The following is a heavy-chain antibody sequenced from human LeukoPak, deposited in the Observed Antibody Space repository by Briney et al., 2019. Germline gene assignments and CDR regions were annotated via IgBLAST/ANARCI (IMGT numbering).Heavy chain of an antibody. V-gene: IGHV1-2*02. CDR1: GYTFTGYY. CDR2: INPNSGGT. J-gene: IGHJ4*02. CDR3: ARDLPYSSSWESIDY. Sequence: ASVKVSCKASGYTFTGYYMHWVRQAPGQGLEWMGWINPNSGGTNYAQKIQGRVTMTTDTSTSTAYMELRSLRSDDTAVYYCARDLPYSSSWESIDYWGQGTLVTVSS. D-gene: IGHD6-13*01.